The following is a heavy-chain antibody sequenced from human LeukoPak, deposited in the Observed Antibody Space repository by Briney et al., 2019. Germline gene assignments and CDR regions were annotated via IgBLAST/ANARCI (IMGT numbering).Heavy chain of an antibody. CDR1: GFTFSSSA. J-gene: IGHJ4*02. V-gene: IGHV3-23*05. Sequence: GGSLRLSCAASGFTFSSSAMSWVRQVPGKGLEWVSAIYSGGSTYYADSVKGRFTISRDNSKNTLYLQMNSLRAEDTAVYYCARSRGPNTFGGVHDYWGQGTLVTVSS. D-gene: IGHD3-16*01. CDR2: IYSGGST. CDR3: ARSRGPNTFGGVHDY.